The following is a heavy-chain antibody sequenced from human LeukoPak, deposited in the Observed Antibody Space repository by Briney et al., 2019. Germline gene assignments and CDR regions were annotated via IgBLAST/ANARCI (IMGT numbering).Heavy chain of an antibody. CDR2: ISGSGGST. D-gene: IGHD5-18*01. J-gene: IGHJ4*02. Sequence: PGGSLRLSCAASGFTFSSYSMNWVRQAPGKGLEWVSAISGSGGSTYYADSVKGRFTISRDNSKNTLYLQMNSLRAEDTAVYYCAKDLGYSYGALDYWGQGTLVTVSS. CDR1: GFTFSSYS. CDR3: AKDLGYSYGALDY. V-gene: IGHV3-23*01.